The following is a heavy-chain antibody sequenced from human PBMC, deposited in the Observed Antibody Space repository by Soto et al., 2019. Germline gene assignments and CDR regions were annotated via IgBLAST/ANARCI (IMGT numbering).Heavy chain of an antibody. CDR3: ARDLSDYYAMDV. CDR2: IYSGGST. Sequence: GSLRLSCAASGFTVSSKYMSWVRQAPGKRLEWVSVIYSGGSTYYADSVKGRFTISRDISRNTLYLQMNSLRAEDTAVYYCARDLSDYYAMDVWGQGTTVTVSS. J-gene: IGHJ6*02. V-gene: IGHV3-53*01. D-gene: IGHD6-19*01. CDR1: GFTVSSKY.